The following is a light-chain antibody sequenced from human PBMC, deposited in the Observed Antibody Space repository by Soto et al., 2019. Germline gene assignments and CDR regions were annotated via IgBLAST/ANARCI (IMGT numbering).Light chain of an antibody. CDR1: QGISNY. Sequence: DIQCTQSPSSLSPSVGGTVTITCRASQGISNYLAWYQQKPGKAPKLLISDASNLETGVPSRFSGSGSGTDFTFSISSLQPEDIATYYCQQYHNLPLTFGQGTRLEI. CDR3: QQYHNLPLT. V-gene: IGKV1-33*01. J-gene: IGKJ5*01. CDR2: DAS.